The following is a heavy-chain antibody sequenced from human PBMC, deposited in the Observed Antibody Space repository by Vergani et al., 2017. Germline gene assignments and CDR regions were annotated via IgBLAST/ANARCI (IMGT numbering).Heavy chain of an antibody. V-gene: IGHV3-23*01. D-gene: IGHD2-2*02. J-gene: IGHJ4*02. CDR1: GFRFREHG. Sequence: EVQLLESGGGSVQPGESLRLSCVASGFRFREHGMNWVRQAPGKGLEWVSGISGHDHRTLYADSVKGRFTISRDIAKNTLYLQVRSLRLEDTGVYHCVRDRGLCAGGRCYTEAWDYWGQGTPVTVSS. CDR3: VRDRGLCAGGRCYTEAWDY. CDR2: ISGHDHRT.